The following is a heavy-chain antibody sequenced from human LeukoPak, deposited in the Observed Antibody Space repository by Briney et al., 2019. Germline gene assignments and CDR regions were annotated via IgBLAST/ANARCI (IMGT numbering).Heavy chain of an antibody. Sequence: GESLKISCTASGFTFGDYAMSCFRQAPGKGLECVGFIKSKASGGTTKYAASVKRRFTVSRDDSKSTAYLQMNSLKTEDTAVYYCARDIVGGYGYFDYWGQGSLVTVSS. CDR1: GFTFGDYA. CDR2: IKSKASGGTT. CDR3: ARDIVGGYGYFDY. D-gene: IGHD3-16*01. V-gene: IGHV3-49*03. J-gene: IGHJ4*02.